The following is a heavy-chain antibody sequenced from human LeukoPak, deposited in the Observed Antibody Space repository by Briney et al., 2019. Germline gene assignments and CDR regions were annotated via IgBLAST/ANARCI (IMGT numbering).Heavy chain of an antibody. Sequence: GSLRLSCAASGFTVSSNYMSWVRQAPGKGLEWVSVIYSGGSTYYADSVKGRFTISRDNSKNTLYLQMNSLRAEDTAVYYCARVPTMVRYYYFDYWGQGTLVTVSS. CDR2: IYSGGST. D-gene: IGHD3-10*01. CDR1: GFTVSSNY. V-gene: IGHV3-66*01. CDR3: ARVPTMVRYYYFDY. J-gene: IGHJ4*02.